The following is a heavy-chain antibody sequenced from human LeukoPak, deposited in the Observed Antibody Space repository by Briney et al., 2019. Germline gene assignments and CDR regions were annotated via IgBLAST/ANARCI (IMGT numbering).Heavy chain of an antibody. CDR1: GFTFTSFA. D-gene: IGHD6-13*01. V-gene: IGHV3-23*01. CDR2: ISGSSTVI. CDR3: ARGRQLAEY. Sequence: GGSLRLSCAASGFTFTSFALSWVRQAPGKGLEWLSSISGSSTVIDYADSVKGRFTTSRDNSKNTVYLQMNNLRAEDSAAYYCARGRQLAEYWGQGTLVTVSS. J-gene: IGHJ4*02.